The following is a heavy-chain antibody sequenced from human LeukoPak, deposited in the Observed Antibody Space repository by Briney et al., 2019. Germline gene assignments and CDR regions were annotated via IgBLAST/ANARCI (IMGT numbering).Heavy chain of an antibody. CDR1: GITLSNYG. V-gene: IGHV3-23*01. D-gene: IGHD3-22*01. J-gene: IGHJ4*02. CDR2: VSDSGGRT. CDR3: AKRGVVIRVILVGFHKEAYYFDS. Sequence: GGSLRLSCAVSGITLSNYGMSWVRQAPGKGLEWVAGVSDSGGRTNYADSVKGRFTISRDNPKNTLYLQMNSLRVEDTAVYFCAKRGVVIRVILVGFHKEAYYFDSWGQGALVTVSS.